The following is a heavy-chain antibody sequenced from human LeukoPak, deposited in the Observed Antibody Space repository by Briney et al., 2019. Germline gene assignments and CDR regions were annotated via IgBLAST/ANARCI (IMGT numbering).Heavy chain of an antibody. CDR2: ISWNSGSI. V-gene: IGHV3-9*01. CDR1: GFTFDDYA. J-gene: IGHJ4*02. CDR3: AKDIGSFLYFDY. Sequence: LPGGSLRLSCAASGFTFDDYAMHWVRQAPGKGLEWASGISWNSGSIGYADSVKGRFTISRDNAKNSLYLQMNSLRAEDTALYYCAKDIGSFLYFDYWGQGTLVTVSS. D-gene: IGHD2/OR15-2a*01.